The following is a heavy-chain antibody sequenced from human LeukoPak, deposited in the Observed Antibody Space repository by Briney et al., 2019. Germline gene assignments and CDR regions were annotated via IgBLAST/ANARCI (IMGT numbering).Heavy chain of an antibody. Sequence: ASVKASCKASGYTLTSYDINWVRQATGQGLEWMGWMNPSSGNTGYAQKFQGRVSMTRDTSISTAYMELSSLRSEDTAVYYCARGPVEAVFGVSTEDWGQGTTVTVSS. V-gene: IGHV1-8*01. CDR2: MNPSSGNT. J-gene: IGHJ6*02. CDR3: ARGPVEAVFGVSTED. D-gene: IGHD3-10*02. CDR1: GYTLTSYD.